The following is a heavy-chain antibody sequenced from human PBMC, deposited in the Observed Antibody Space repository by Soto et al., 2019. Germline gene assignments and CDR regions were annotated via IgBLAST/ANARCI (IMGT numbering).Heavy chain of an antibody. V-gene: IGHV4-4*02. Sequence: ETLSLTCAVSGGSISSSNWWSWVRQPPGKGLEWIGEIYHSGSTNYNPSLKSRVTISVDKSKNQFSLKLSSMTAADTAVYYCARFWGIAARLWYYYYGMDVWGQGTTVTVSS. CDR1: GGSISSSNW. D-gene: IGHD6-6*01. CDR3: ARFWGIAARLWYYYYGMDV. J-gene: IGHJ6*02. CDR2: IYHSGST.